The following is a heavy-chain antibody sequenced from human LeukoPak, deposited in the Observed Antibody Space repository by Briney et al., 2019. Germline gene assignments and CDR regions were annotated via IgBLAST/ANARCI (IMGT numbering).Heavy chain of an antibody. J-gene: IGHJ4*02. V-gene: IGHV3-74*01. CDR1: GFSFSSFW. D-gene: IGHD4-17*01. Sequence: GGSLRLSCAASGFSFSSFWMHWVRQAPGKGLVWVSGIKSDGAGTSYVDSVKGRFTISRDNAKNTLDLQMNSLRAEDTAVYYCARGGYGAYMGWGQGVLVTVSS. CDR2: IKSDGAGT. CDR3: ARGGYGAYMG.